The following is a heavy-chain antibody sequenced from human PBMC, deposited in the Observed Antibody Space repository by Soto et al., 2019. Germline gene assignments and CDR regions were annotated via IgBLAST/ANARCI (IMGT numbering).Heavy chain of an antibody. Sequence: ASVKVSCKASGYTFTSYDINWVRQATGQGLEWMGWMNPNSGNTGYAQKFQGRVTMTRNTSISTAYMELSSLRSEDTAVYYCANTRRHHYDSSGSRPYGMDVWGQGTTVTVSS. CDR3: ANTRRHHYDSSGSRPYGMDV. CDR2: MNPNSGNT. V-gene: IGHV1-8*01. CDR1: GYTFTSYD. J-gene: IGHJ6*02. D-gene: IGHD3-22*01.